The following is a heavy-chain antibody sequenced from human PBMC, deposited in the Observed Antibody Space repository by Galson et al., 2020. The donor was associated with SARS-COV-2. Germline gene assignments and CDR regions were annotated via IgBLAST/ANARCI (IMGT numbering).Heavy chain of an antibody. CDR1: GYTFISFY. CDR3: AREWVDINSSVFDY. Sequence: ASVKVSCKASGYTFISFYIHWVRQAPGQGLEWMGVINPSGDITSYAQKLRGRVTVTRDMSTQTVYMELSSLTSEDTAVYYCAREWVDINSSVFDYWGQGSLVVVSS. J-gene: IGHJ4*02. D-gene: IGHD2-15*01. V-gene: IGHV1-46*04. CDR2: INPSGDIT.